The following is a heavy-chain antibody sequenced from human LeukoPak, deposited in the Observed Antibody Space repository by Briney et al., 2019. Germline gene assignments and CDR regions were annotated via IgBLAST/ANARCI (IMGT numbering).Heavy chain of an antibody. Sequence: SVKVCCKASGGTFSRNTINWVRQAPGQGLEWMGRIIPILDITNYAQNFQGRVTFTADKSTTTAYMELSSLRSEDTAVYYCARGPYSDSGSYYLRWFDPWGQGTLVTVSS. CDR2: IIPILDIT. D-gene: IGHD3-10*01. J-gene: IGHJ5*02. CDR1: GGTFSRNT. V-gene: IGHV1-69*02. CDR3: ARGPYSDSGSYYLRWFDP.